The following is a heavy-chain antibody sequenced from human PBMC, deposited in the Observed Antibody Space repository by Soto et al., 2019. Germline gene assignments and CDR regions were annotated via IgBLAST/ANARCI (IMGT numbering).Heavy chain of an antibody. CDR2: IYHSGST. J-gene: IGHJ4*02. CDR3: ARVWDFSSAWVDY. Sequence: QVQLQESGPGLMKTSGTQSLTCAVSGGSISSTNWWSWVRQPPGKGLEWIGEIYHSGSTNYNPSLKSRVTISVDKSKNQFSLKLSSVTAADTAVYYCARVWDFSSAWVDYWGQGTLVTVSS. V-gene: IGHV4-4*02. D-gene: IGHD6-19*01. CDR1: GGSISSTNW.